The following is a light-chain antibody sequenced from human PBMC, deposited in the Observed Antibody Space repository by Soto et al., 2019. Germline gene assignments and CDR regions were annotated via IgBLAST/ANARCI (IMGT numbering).Light chain of an antibody. J-gene: IGKJ1*01. Sequence: EIVLSQSPATLSLSPGERATLSCRASQSISSYLACYQQKPGQAPSLLIYDASNRATGSPARFSGSGSGTDFTLTISSREPEDFAVYYCQQRSNWPRTFGQGTKVDIK. V-gene: IGKV3-11*01. CDR1: QSISSY. CDR2: DAS. CDR3: QQRSNWPRT.